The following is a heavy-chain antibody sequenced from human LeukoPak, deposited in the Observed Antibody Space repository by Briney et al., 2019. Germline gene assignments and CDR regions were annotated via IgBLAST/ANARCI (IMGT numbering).Heavy chain of an antibody. CDR1: GYTFTDYY. V-gene: IGHV1-2*02. J-gene: IGHJ4*02. D-gene: IGHD2-21*01. CDR2: LKPNSGDT. CDR3: SRGRRRDDSDGYCPFDN. Sequence: ASVKVSCKASGYTFTDYYIHWVRQAPGQRLEWMGWLKPNSGDTTSVQKFQGRGTMTRDTSINTVYIDLAGLTTEDTAVYYCSRGRRRDDSDGYCPFDNWGQGTQVTVSS.